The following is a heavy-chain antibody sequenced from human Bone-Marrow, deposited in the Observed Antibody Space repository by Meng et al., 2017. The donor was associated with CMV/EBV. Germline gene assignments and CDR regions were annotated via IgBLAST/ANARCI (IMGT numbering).Heavy chain of an antibody. CDR1: GGSISSSSYY. Sequence: GSLRLSCTVSGGSISSSSYYWGWIRQPPGKGLEWIGSIYYSGSTYYNPSLKSRLTMSVDTSKNQFSLELSSVTAADTAVYYCARGLAAAATKYQFDCWGQGRLVTVSS. J-gene: IGHJ4*02. V-gene: IGHV4-39*07. CDR3: ARGLAAAATKYQFDC. D-gene: IGHD6-13*01. CDR2: IYYSGST.